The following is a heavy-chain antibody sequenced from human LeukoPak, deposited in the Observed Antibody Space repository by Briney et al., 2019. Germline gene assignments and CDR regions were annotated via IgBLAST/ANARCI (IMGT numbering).Heavy chain of an antibody. V-gene: IGHV4-34*01. CDR2: INHSGST. CDR3: ARGWDSSSWYYYYYMDV. D-gene: IGHD6-13*01. J-gene: IGHJ6*03. Sequence: NPSETLSLTCAVYGGSFSGYYWSWIRQPPGKGLEWIGEINHSGSTNYNPSLKSRVTISVDTSKNQFSLKLSSVTAADTAVYYCARGWDSSSWYYYYYMDVWGKGTTVTISS. CDR1: GGSFSGYY.